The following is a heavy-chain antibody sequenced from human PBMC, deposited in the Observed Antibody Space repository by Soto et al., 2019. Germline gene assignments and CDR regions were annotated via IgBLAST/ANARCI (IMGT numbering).Heavy chain of an antibody. CDR1: GYSISSSNW. CDR2: IYYSGST. Sequence: QVQLQESGPGLVKPSDTLSLTCAVSGYSISSSNWWGWIRQPPVKGLEWIGYIYYSGSTYYNPSLKSRVTMSVDTSKNQFSLKLSSVTAVDTAVYYCARNLGYYDSSGYPDLGMDVWGQGTTVTVSS. D-gene: IGHD3-22*01. V-gene: IGHV4-28*01. J-gene: IGHJ6*02. CDR3: ARNLGYYDSSGYPDLGMDV.